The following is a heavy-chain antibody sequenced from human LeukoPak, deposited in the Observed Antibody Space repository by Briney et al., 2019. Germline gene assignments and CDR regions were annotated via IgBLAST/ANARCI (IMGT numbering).Heavy chain of an antibody. CDR2: IYSGGST. CDR1: GFTVSSNY. CDR3: ARDSPDKSAFDI. V-gene: IGHV3-53*01. D-gene: IGHD2-2*01. J-gene: IGHJ3*02. Sequence: SGGSLRLSCAASGFTVSSNYMSWVRQAPGKGLEWVSVIYSGGSTYYADSVKGRFTISRDNSKNTLYLQMNSLRAEDTAVYYCARDSPDKSAFDIWGQGTMVTVSS.